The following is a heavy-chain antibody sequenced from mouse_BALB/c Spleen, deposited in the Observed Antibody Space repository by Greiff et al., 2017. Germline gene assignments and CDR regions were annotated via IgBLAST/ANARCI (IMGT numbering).Heavy chain of an antibody. V-gene: IGHV2-6-2*01. CDR2: IWSDGST. CDR1: GFSLTSYG. Sequence: QVQLQQSGPDLVAPSQSLSITCTVSGFSLTSYGVHWVRQPPGKGLEWLVVIWSDGSTTYNSALKSRLSISKDNSKSQVFLKMNSLQTDDTAMYYCARHGIYRRYAMDYWGQGTSVTVSS. D-gene: IGHD1-1*02. J-gene: IGHJ4*01. CDR3: ARHGIYRRYAMDY.